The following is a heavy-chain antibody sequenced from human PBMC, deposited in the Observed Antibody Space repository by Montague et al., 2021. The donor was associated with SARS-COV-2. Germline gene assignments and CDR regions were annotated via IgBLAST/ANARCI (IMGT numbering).Heavy chain of an antibody. CDR2: INHSGST. CDR1: GGSFSGYY. V-gene: IGHV4-34*01. J-gene: IGHJ4*02. Sequence: SETLFLTCAVYGGSFSGYYWSWIRQSPGKGLEWIGEINHSGSTNYNPSLKSRVTISVETSTNQFSLKLSSVTAADTAVYYCARGYDLRFFGWSYRHSTIDVWGQGTLVTVSS. CDR3: ARGYDLRFFGWSYRHSTIDV. D-gene: IGHD3-3*01.